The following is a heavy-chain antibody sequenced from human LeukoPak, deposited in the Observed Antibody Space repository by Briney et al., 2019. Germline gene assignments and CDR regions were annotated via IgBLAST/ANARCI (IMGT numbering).Heavy chain of an antibody. CDR2: IINSAGTK. Sequence: AGSLRLSCAASGFTFSSYEMNWVLQPPRKGLEWVSYIINSAGTKYYPDSMKGRFTISRDNDKNSLYLQMTSLKTEDTAVYYCVRDGYNMGFEYWGKRTLGTVS. D-gene: IGHD5-24*01. J-gene: IGHJ4*02. CDR3: VRDGYNMGFEY. CDR1: GFTFSSYE. V-gene: IGHV3-48*03.